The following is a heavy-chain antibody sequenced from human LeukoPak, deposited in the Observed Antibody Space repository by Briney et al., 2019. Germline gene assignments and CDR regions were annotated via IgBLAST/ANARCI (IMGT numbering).Heavy chain of an antibody. Sequence: HTGGSLRLSCAASGFTFSSYAMSWVRQAPGKGLEWVSAISGSGGSTYYADSVKGRFTISRDNSKNSLYLQMNSLRAEDTAVYYCAKDSYSDYAYNDYWGQGTLVTVSS. CDR3: AKDSYSDYAYNDY. V-gene: IGHV3-23*01. D-gene: IGHD4-11*01. J-gene: IGHJ4*02. CDR2: ISGSGGST. CDR1: GFTFSSYA.